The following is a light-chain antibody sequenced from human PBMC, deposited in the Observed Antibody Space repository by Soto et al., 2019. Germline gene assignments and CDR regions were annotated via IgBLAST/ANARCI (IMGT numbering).Light chain of an antibody. V-gene: IGKV3-15*01. CDR2: GAS. CDR3: QQYNKWPLP. J-gene: IGKJ4*01. CDR1: QSVNNN. Sequence: EIVMTQSPATLSVSPGERATLSCRASQSVNNNLAWYQQKPGQTPRLLIYGASTRAAAIPARFSGSGSGTEFTLTISSLQSEDFAVYYCQQYNKWPLPFGGGTKVEIK.